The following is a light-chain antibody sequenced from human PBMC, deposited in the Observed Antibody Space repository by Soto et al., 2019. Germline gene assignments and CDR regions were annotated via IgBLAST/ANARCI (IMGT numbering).Light chain of an antibody. CDR2: GTS. Sequence: IGLAHSSRTPPFSQRERDTPSFRASERIYSAYLGWYQQKPGQAPRLLIYGTSSRATGIPDRFSGSGSGTEFTLTISSLQSEDFAVYFCQTVDKWPLFGQGTRLEIK. V-gene: IGKV3-20*01. CDR3: QTVDKWPL. CDR1: ERIYSAY. J-gene: IGKJ5*01.